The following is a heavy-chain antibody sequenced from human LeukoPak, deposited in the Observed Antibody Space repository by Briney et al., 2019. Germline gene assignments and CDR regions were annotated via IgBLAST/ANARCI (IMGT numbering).Heavy chain of an antibody. V-gene: IGHV3-20*04. D-gene: IGHD3-22*01. CDR3: ARGGEHYESSGYYVDY. CDR1: GLTFDEYG. Sequence: PGGSLRLSCAARGLTFDEYGMSWVRQAPGKGLEWVSTNKWNGGKIGYADSVKGRFTISRDNAKNSLYLQMNNVRAEDTALYYCARGGEHYESSGYYVDYWGQGILVTVSS. J-gene: IGHJ4*02. CDR2: NKWNGGKI.